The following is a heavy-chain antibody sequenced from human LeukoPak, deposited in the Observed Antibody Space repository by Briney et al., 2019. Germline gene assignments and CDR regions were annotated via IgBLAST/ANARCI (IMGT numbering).Heavy chain of an antibody. Sequence: GGSLRLSCAASGFTFSSYAMSWVRQVPGKGLECVSAISGSGGSTYYADSAKGRLTISRDNSENTLHRAMNSQRAEYTAVYYCAKPTSSGGSDYWGQGTLVTVSS. CDR1: GFTFSSYA. CDR2: ISGSGGST. CDR3: AKPTSSGGSDY. J-gene: IGHJ4*02. V-gene: IGHV3-23*01. D-gene: IGHD2-15*01.